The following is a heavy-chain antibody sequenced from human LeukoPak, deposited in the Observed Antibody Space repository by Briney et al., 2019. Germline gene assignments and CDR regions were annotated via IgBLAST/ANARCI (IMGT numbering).Heavy chain of an antibody. J-gene: IGHJ5*01. Sequence: GGSLRLSCVASGFTFSTYGMSWVREAPGKGLEWVSGISGSGGRTYYADSVKGRFTISRDNSKNTLYLQMNSLRAEDTAVYYCAKGDNHYYQNNWFDSWGQGTLVAVSS. CDR1: GFTFSTYG. CDR3: AKGDNHYYQNNWFDS. D-gene: IGHD1-14*01. V-gene: IGHV3-23*01. CDR2: ISGSGGRT.